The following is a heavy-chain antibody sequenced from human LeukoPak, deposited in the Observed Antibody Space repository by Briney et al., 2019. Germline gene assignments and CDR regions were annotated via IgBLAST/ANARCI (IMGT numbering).Heavy chain of an antibody. CDR2: ISSRSSII. CDR1: GFTVSSNY. J-gene: IGHJ2*01. Sequence: PGGSLRLSCAASGFTVSSNYMNWVRQAPGKGLEWVSYISSRSSIIYYADSVKGRFTISRDNAKNSLYLQMNSLRDEDTAVYYCARSKTTVTPNTYWYFDLWGRGTLVTVSS. CDR3: ARSKTTVTPNTYWYFDL. D-gene: IGHD4-17*01. V-gene: IGHV3-48*02.